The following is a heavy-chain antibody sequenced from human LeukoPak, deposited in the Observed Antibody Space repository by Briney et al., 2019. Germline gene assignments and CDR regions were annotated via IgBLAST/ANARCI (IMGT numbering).Heavy chain of an antibody. CDR1: GFTFDDYA. CDR3: AKDRFRGVMIFDY. J-gene: IGHJ4*02. V-gene: IGHV3-9*01. D-gene: IGHD3-10*01. Sequence: AGGSLRLSCAASGFTFDDYAMHWVRQAPGKGLEWVSGISWNSGSIGYADSVKGRFTISRDNAKNSLYLQMNSLRAEDTALYYCAKDRFRGVMIFDYWGQGTLVTVSS. CDR2: ISWNSGSI.